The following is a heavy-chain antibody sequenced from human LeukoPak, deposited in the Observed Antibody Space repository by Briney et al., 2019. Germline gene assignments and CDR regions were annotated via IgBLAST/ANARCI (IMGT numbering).Heavy chain of an antibody. CDR1: RFTFSSYG. D-gene: IGHD2/OR15-2a*01. J-gene: IGHJ4*02. CDR3: AKDSAKKYDDY. Sequence: PGGSLRLSCAASRFTFSSYGMHWVRQAPGKGLEWVSNISGSSGSGGSTYYADSVKGRFTISRDNSKNTLYLQMNSLRAEDTAVYYCAKDSAKKYDDYWGQGTLVTVSS. CDR2: ISGSSGSGGST. V-gene: IGHV3-23*01.